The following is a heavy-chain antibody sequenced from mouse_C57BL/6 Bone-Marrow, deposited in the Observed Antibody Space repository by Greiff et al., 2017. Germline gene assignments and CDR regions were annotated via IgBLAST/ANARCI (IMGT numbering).Heavy chain of an antibody. CDR1: GYTFTSYW. CDR3: AGIAGVALVAY. V-gene: IGHV1-50*01. J-gene: IGHJ3*01. Sequence: VQLQQPGAELVKPGASVKLSCKASGYTFTSYWMQWVKQRPGQGLEWIGMIDPSDSYTNYNQKFKGKATLTVDTSSSTAYMQLSSLTSEDSAVYYCAGIAGVALVAYWGQGTLVTVSA. CDR2: IDPSDSYT.